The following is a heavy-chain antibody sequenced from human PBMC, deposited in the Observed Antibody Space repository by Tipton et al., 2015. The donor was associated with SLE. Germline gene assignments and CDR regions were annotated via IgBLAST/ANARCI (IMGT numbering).Heavy chain of an antibody. J-gene: IGHJ6*04. D-gene: IGHD5-12*01. CDR2: ISYSGST. Sequence: LRLSCTVSGGSISTYYWSWIRQPPGKGLEWIGYISYSGSTHYSPSLKSRVTISLDTSKYQFSLRLSSVTAADAAVYYCASLPQGYSGTSICSARVDVGGEGATVPVSS. V-gene: IGHV4-59*01. CDR1: GGSISTYY. CDR3: ASLPQGYSGTSICSARVDV.